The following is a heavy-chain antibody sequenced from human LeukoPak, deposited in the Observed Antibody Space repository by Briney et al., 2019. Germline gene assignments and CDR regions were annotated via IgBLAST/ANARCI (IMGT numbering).Heavy chain of an antibody. Sequence: GGSLRLSCAASGFTFSSYSMNWVRQAPGKGLEWVSYISSSGSTIYYADSVKGRFTISRDNAKNSLYLQMNSLRDEDTAVYYCARGPSIAARYDAFDIWGQGTMVTVSS. CDR3: ARGPSIAARYDAFDI. V-gene: IGHV3-48*02. CDR2: ISSSGSTI. CDR1: GFTFSSYS. D-gene: IGHD6-6*01. J-gene: IGHJ3*02.